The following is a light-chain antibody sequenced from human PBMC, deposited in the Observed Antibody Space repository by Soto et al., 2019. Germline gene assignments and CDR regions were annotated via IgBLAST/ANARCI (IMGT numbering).Light chain of an antibody. CDR3: QQYGSSPWT. Sequence: EIVMTQSPATLSVSPGERATLSCRASQSVSNSLLAWYQQKAGQAPRLLIYGASSRATGIPDRFSGSGSGTDFTLTISRLEPEDFAVYYCQQYGSSPWTFGQGTKVDIK. J-gene: IGKJ1*01. CDR1: QSVSNSL. V-gene: IGKV3-20*01. CDR2: GAS.